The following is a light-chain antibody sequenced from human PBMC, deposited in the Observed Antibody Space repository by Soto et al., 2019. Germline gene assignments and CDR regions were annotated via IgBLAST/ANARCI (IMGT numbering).Light chain of an antibody. J-gene: IGKJ3*01. CDR1: QSVSSSY. CDR2: GAS. CDR3: QQLGT. Sequence: EIVFTQSPGTLSFSPGERATLSCRASQSVSSSYLAWYQQKPGQAPRLLIYGASSRATGIPDRFSGSGSGTDFTLTISRLEPEDFAVYYCQQLGTFGPGTKVDIK. V-gene: IGKV3-20*01.